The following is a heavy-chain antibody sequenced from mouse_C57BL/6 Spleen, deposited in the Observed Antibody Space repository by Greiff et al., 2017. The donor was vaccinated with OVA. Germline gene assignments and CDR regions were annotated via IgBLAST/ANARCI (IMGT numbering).Heavy chain of an antibody. CDR1: GFTFSSYT. CDR3: ARDSSGFYYFDY. CDR2: ISGGGGNT. D-gene: IGHD3-2*02. J-gene: IGHJ2*01. V-gene: IGHV5-9*01. Sequence: EVNVVESGGGLVKPGGSLKLSCAASGFTFSSYTMSWVRQTPEKRLEWVATISGGGGNTYYPDSVKGRFTISRDNAKNTLYLQMSSLRSEDTALYYCARDSSGFYYFDYWGQGTTLTVSS.